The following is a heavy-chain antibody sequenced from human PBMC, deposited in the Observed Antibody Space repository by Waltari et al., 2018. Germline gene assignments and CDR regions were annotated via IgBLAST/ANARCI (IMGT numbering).Heavy chain of an antibody. CDR2: TYYSGSS. CDR3: ATAGSSWYNWVDP. Sequence: QVQLQESGPGLVKPSQTLSLTCTVSGGSISSGGYYWSWIRQHPGNGLEWIGYTYYSGSSYYNPSLKSRVTISVDTSKNQFSLKLSSVTAADTAVYYCATAGSSWYNWVDPWGQGTLVTVSS. CDR1: GGSISSGGYY. J-gene: IGHJ5*02. V-gene: IGHV4-31*03. D-gene: IGHD6-13*01.